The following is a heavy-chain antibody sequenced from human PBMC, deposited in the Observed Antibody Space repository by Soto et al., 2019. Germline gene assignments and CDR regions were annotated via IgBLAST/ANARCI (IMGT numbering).Heavy chain of an antibody. CDR3: AKGVGSSGWYIYYYYGMDV. D-gene: IGHD6-19*01. Sequence: GGSLRLSCAASGFTFSSYAMSWVRQAPGKGLEWVSAISGSGGSTYYADYVKGRFTISRDNSKNTFYLQMNSLRAEDTAVYYCAKGVGSSGWYIYYYYGMDVWGQGTTVTVSS. CDR1: GFTFSSYA. CDR2: ISGSGGST. J-gene: IGHJ6*02. V-gene: IGHV3-23*01.